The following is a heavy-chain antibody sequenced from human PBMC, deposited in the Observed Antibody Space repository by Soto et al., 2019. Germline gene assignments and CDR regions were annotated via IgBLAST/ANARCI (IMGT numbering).Heavy chain of an antibody. CDR1: GFTFSGYS. J-gene: IGHJ4*02. V-gene: IGHV3-21*01. Sequence: GESLKISCAGSGFTFSGYSMNWVRQAPGKGLEWVSSISSSSSYIYYADSVKGRFTISRDNAKNSLYLQMNSLRAEDTAVYYCARAAPRYCSGGSCYSGRDYWGQGTLVTVSS. CDR2: ISSSSSYI. D-gene: IGHD2-15*01. CDR3: ARAAPRYCSGGSCYSGRDY.